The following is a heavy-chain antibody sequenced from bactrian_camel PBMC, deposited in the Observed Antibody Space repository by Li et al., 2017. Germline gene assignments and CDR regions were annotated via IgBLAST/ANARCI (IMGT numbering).Heavy chain of an antibody. V-gene: IGHV3S31*01. CDR1: GFTLSSYA. CDR2: IVSGGRNT. D-gene: IGHD6*01. J-gene: IGHJ4*01. Sequence: VQLVESGGGLVQPGGSLRLSCAASGFTLSSYAMSWHRQAPGKGLEWVSAIVSGGRNTYYADSVKGRFTISRDNARNTLYLQLNSLKTEDTAMYYCAKGTGGGSWYSSVQPEYRGRGTQVTVS. CDR3: AKGTGGGSWYSSVQPEY.